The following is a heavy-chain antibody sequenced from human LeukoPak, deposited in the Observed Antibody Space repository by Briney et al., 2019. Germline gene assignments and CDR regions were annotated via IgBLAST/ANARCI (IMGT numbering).Heavy chain of an antibody. CDR2: ISAYNGNT. Sequence: GASVKVSCKASGYTFSIFGISWVRQAPGQGLEWMGWISAYNGNTNYAQKLQGRVTMTTDTSTSTAYMELRSLRSDDTAVYYCARSYITMVRGINAFDIWGQGTMVTVSS. V-gene: IGHV1-18*01. CDR3: ARSYITMVRGINAFDI. D-gene: IGHD3-10*01. CDR1: GYTFSIFG. J-gene: IGHJ3*02.